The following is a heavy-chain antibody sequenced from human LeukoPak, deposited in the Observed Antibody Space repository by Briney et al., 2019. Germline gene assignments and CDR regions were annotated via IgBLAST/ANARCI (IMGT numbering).Heavy chain of an antibody. D-gene: IGHD3-16*01. CDR3: ARVLSSGGEDWGRFDY. Sequence: SQTLSLTCTVSGDSISSGGYYWSWIRQHPGKGLEWIGYIYFSGSTYYSPSLKSRVTISVDTSKNQFSLMLSSVTAADTAVYYSARVLSSGGEDWGRFDYWGQGTLVTVSS. V-gene: IGHV4-31*03. J-gene: IGHJ4*02. CDR1: GDSISSGGYY. CDR2: IYFSGST.